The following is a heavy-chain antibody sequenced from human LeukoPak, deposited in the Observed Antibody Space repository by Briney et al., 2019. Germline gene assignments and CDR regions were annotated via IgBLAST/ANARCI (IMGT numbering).Heavy chain of an antibody. Sequence: PSETLSLTCAVYGGSFSGYYWSWIRQPPGKGLEWIGEINHSGSTNYNPSLKSRVTISVDTSKNQFSLKLSSVTAADTAVYYCAGTSLYYFDYWGQGTLVTVSS. CDR2: INHSGST. J-gene: IGHJ4*02. D-gene: IGHD2-2*01. CDR1: GGSFSGYY. CDR3: AGTSLYYFDY. V-gene: IGHV4-34*01.